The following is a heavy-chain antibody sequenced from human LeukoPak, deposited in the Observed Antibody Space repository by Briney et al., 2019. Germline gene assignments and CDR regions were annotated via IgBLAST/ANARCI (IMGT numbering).Heavy chain of an antibody. D-gene: IGHD3-22*01. J-gene: IGHJ4*02. CDR1: GFTFSSYS. CDR2: ISSSSSYI. CDR3: ARGHSSGLVGDY. V-gene: IGHV3-21*01. Sequence: PGGSLRLSCAASGFTFSSYSMNWVRQAPGKGLEWVSSISSSSSYIYYADSVKGRFTISGDNAKNSLYLQMNSLRAEDTAVYYCARGHSSGLVGDYWGQGTLVTVSS.